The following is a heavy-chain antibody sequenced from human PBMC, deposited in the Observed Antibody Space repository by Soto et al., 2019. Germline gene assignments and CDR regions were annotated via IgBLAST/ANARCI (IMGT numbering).Heavy chain of an antibody. CDR3: VRQPHYDDGLHWYFDL. CDR2: MYYSGNT. D-gene: IGHD3-22*01. Sequence: QLQLQESGPRLVKPSETLSLTCTVSGDSISSRSYYWAWIRQPPGKGLEWIQSMYYSGNTFYNPSLQSRVTISVDVSKNQFSLQLSSVTAADTAVYYCVRQPHYDDGLHWYFDLWGRGTLVNVSS. CDR1: GDSISSRSYY. J-gene: IGHJ2*01. V-gene: IGHV4-39*01.